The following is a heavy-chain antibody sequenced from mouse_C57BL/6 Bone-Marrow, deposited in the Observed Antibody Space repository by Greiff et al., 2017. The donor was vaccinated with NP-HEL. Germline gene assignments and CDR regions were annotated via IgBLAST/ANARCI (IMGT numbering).Heavy chain of an antibody. J-gene: IGHJ2*01. CDR1: GFTFTDYY. CDR3: ARYIPNWPYFDY. Sequence: EVKLMESGGGLVQPGGSLSLSCAASGFTFTDYYMSWVRQPPGKALEWLGFIRNKANGYTTEYSASVKGRFTISRDNSQSILYLQMNALRAEDSATYYCARYIPNWPYFDYWGQGTTLTVSS. CDR2: IRNKANGYTT. D-gene: IGHD4-1*02. V-gene: IGHV7-3*01.